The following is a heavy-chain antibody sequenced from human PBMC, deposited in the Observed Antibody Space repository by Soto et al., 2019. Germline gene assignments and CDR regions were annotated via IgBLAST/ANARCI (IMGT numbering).Heavy chain of an antibody. Sequence: GGSLRLSCEASGFTFSKYAMIWVRQAPGKGLEWVAVISYDGSNKYYADSVKGRFTISRDNSKNTLYLQMNSLRAEDTAVYYCAKDLVGATDYWGQGTLVTVSS. CDR1: GFTFSKYA. CDR3: AKDLVGATDY. CDR2: ISYDGSNK. V-gene: IGHV3-30*18. D-gene: IGHD1-26*01. J-gene: IGHJ4*02.